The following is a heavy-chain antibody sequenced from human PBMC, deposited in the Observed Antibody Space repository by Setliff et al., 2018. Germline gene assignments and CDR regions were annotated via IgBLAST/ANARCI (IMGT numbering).Heavy chain of an antibody. CDR1: GDTFSSYA. Sequence: SVKVSCKASGDTFSSYAINWLRQAPGQGLEWMGGIIPIFGTANYAQKFQGRLTITTVGSTSAAYMELSSLRSEDTAVYYCARADYIRYFYMDAWGKGTTVTAP. J-gene: IGHJ6*03. D-gene: IGHD4-4*01. V-gene: IGHV1-69*05. CDR2: IIPIFGTA. CDR3: ARADYIRYFYMDA.